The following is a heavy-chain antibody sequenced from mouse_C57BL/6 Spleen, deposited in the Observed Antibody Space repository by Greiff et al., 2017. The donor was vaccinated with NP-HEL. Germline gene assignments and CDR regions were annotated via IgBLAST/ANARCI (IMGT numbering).Heavy chain of an antibody. CDR3: ARRYDYYWYFDV. J-gene: IGHJ1*03. CDR2: IHPNSGST. Sequence: QVQLQQPGAELVKPGASVKLSCKASGYTFTSYWMHWVKQRPGQGLEWIGMIHPNSGSTNYNEKFKSKATLTVDKSSSTAYMQLSSLTSEDSAVYYCARRYDYYWYFDVWGTGTTVTVSS. CDR1: GYTFTSYW. V-gene: IGHV1-64*01. D-gene: IGHD2-4*01.